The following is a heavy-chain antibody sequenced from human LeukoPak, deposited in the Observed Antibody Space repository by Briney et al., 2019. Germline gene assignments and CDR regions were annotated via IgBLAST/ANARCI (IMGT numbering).Heavy chain of an antibody. CDR3: ARDPSGYYLYYFDY. J-gene: IGHJ4*02. CDR1: GFTVSSNY. Sequence: GGSLRLSCAASGFTVSSNYMSWVRQAPGKGLEWVSYISSSSSTIYYADSVKGRFTISRDNAKNSLYLQMNSLRDEDTAVYYCARDPSGYYLYYFDYWGQGTLVTVSS. V-gene: IGHV3-48*02. D-gene: IGHD3-22*01. CDR2: ISSSSSTI.